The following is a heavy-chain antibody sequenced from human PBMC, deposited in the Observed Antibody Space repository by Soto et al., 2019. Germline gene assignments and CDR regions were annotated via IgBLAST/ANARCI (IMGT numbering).Heavy chain of an antibody. J-gene: IGHJ6*02. Sequence: GGSLRLSCAASGFSFRSYGMHWVRQAPGKGLEWVAIIWHDGNNKYYADSVRGRFIISRDNSKNRLYLQMNSLRAEDTAVYYCASDLVGASDSYGLDVWGQGTPVTVSS. CDR1: GFSFRSYG. CDR3: ASDLVGASDSYGLDV. V-gene: IGHV3-33*01. D-gene: IGHD1-26*01. CDR2: IWHDGNNK.